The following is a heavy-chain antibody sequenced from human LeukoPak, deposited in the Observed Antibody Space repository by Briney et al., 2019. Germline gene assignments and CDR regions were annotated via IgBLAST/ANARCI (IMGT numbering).Heavy chain of an antibody. CDR2: ISYDGSNK. CDR3: AREGGNSYFDY. D-gene: IGHD4-23*01. V-gene: IGHV3-30*03. CDR1: GFTFSSYG. Sequence: GRSLRLSCAASGFTFSSYGMHWVRQAPGKGLEWVAVISYDGSNKYYADSVKGRFTISRDNSKNTLYLQMNSLRAEDTAVYYCAREGGNSYFDYWGQGTLVTVSS. J-gene: IGHJ4*02.